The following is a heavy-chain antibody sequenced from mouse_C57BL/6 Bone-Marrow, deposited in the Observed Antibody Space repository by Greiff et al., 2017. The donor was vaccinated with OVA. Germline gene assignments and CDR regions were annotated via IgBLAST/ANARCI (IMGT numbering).Heavy chain of an antibody. D-gene: IGHD2-3*01. J-gene: IGHJ2*01. CDR1: GFSLTSYG. CDR3: ARMGDGYYFDY. Sequence: VQRVESGPGLVQPSQRLSIPCTVSGFSLTSYGVHWVRQSPGKGLEWLGVIWSGGSTDYNAAFISRLSISKDNSKSQVFFKMNSLQADDTAIYYCARMGDGYYFDYWGQGTTLTVSS. CDR2: IWSGGST. V-gene: IGHV2-2*01.